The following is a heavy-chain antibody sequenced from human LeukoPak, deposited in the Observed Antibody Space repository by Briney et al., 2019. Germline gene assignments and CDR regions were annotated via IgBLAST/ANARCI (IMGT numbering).Heavy chain of an antibody. D-gene: IGHD6-13*01. CDR2: ISYDGSNK. V-gene: IGHV3-30-3*01. CDR3: ARVRGYSSSLYYYYYYGMDV. CDR1: GFTFSSYA. Sequence: QPGRSLRLSCAASGFTFSSYAMHWVRQAPGKGLEWVAVISYDGSNKYYADSVKGRFTISRDSSKNTLYLQMNSLRAEDTAVYYCARVRGYSSSLYYYYYYGMDVWGQGTTVTVSS. J-gene: IGHJ6*02.